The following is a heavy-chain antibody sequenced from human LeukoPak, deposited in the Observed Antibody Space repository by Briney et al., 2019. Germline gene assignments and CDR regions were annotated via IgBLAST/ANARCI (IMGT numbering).Heavy chain of an antibody. CDR2: IYYSGST. CDR3: ARAALYSSGWYWDY. Sequence: SETLSLTCTVSGGSISSGGYYWSWIRQHPGKGLEWIGYIYYSGSTYYTPSLKSRVTISVDTPKNQFSLKLSSVTAADTAVYYCARAALYSSGWYWDYWGQGTLVTVSS. D-gene: IGHD6-19*01. V-gene: IGHV4-31*03. J-gene: IGHJ4*02. CDR1: GGSISSGGYY.